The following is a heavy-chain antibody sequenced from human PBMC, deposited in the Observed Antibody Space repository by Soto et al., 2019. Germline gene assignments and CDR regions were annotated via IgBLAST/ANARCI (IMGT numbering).Heavy chain of an antibody. Sequence: SETLSLXCTVSGCSISGYYWSWIRQPPGKGLEWIGYMYNTGSTVYNPSFRSRVTISVDTSKNQFSLKLNSVTAADTAVYYCARDLWGYCGTDCYPLDVWGQGTTVT. J-gene: IGHJ6*02. CDR1: GCSISGYY. CDR2: MYNTGST. CDR3: ARDLWGYCGTDCYPLDV. V-gene: IGHV4-59*01. D-gene: IGHD2-21*02.